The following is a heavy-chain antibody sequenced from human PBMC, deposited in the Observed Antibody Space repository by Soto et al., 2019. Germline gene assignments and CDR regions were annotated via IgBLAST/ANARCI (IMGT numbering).Heavy chain of an antibody. CDR1: CFSIISYY. J-gene: IGHJ4*02. CDR2: IYYSGST. CDR3: ARRYGGNLDY. V-gene: IGHV4-59*08. D-gene: IGHD1-26*01. Sequence: SETLSLTCTIHCFSIISYYWSWILKPPGKGLEWIGYIYYSGSTNYNPSLKSRVTISVDTSKNQFSLKLSSVTAADTAVYYCARRYGGNLDYWGQGTLVTVS.